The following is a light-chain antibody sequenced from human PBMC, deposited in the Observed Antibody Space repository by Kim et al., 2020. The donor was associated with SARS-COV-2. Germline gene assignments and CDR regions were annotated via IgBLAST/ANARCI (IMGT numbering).Light chain of an antibody. CDR2: DAS. CDR1: QSVTKS. V-gene: IGKV3-11*01. J-gene: IGKJ4*01. CDR3: LHGDNWPQVT. Sequence: EIVLTQSPATLSLSPGERATLSCRASQSVTKSLAWYRHKVGQAPSLLIYDASHRATGVPPRFRGAGSGTDFILTISSVEPEDSAVYYCLHGDNWPQVTFAGGTKVDIK.